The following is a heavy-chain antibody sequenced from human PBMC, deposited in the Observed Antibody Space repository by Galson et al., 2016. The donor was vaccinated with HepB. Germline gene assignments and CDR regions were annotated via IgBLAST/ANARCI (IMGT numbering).Heavy chain of an antibody. CDR3: ARAVVGALNWFDP. D-gene: IGHD1-26*01. Sequence: ETLSLTCSVSGGSISNYYWSWIRQPPGKGLEWIGYISYIGSTNSITSLKGRVTISVDTSKNQFSLKLRSVTAADTAVYYCARAVVGALNWFDPWGQGILVTVSS. J-gene: IGHJ5*02. V-gene: IGHV4-59*01. CDR2: ISYIGST. CDR1: GGSISNYY.